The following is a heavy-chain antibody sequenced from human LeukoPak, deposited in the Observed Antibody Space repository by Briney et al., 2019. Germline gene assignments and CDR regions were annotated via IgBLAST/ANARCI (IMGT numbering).Heavy chain of an antibody. V-gene: IGHV4-34*01. D-gene: IGHD2-2*01. CDR3: TSTERCSTTCPLDY. J-gene: IGHJ4*02. Sequence: SETLSLTCAVYGGSFRGYYWSWIRQPPGKGLEWIGEINHSGSTNYNPSLKGRVTISLDTSMKKFSLKLNSVTAADTAVYHCTSTERCSTTCPLDYWGQGTLVTVSS. CDR1: GGSFRGYY. CDR2: INHSGST.